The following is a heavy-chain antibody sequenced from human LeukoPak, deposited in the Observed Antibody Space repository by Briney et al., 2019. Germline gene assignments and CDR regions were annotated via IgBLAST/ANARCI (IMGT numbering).Heavy chain of an antibody. CDR2: ISYDGRNK. CDR3: AKATPPRDGSNPDY. V-gene: IGHV3-30*18. Sequence: GGSLRLSCAASGFTFSTYGMHWVRQAPGKGLEWVAVISYDGRNKYYADSVKGRFTISRDNSKNTLYLQMNSLRAEDTAVYYCAKATPPRDGSNPDYWGQGTLVTVSS. CDR1: GFTFSTYG. D-gene: IGHD5-24*01. J-gene: IGHJ4*02.